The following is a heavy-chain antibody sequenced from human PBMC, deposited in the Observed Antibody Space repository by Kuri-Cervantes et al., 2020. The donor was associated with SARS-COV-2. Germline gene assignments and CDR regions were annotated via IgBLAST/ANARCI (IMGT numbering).Heavy chain of an antibody. CDR2: IYYSGST. CDR1: GGSISSHC. J-gene: IGHJ4*02. CDR3: ERRGLWSGYLH. Sequence: SETLSLTCPVSGGSISSHCWLWIRQPPGKGLEWIGDIYYSGSTNYNPSLKSRVTISVDTSKNQFSLKLSSVTAADTAVYYCERRGLWSGYLHWGQGTLVTVSS. V-gene: IGHV4-59*11. D-gene: IGHD3-3*01.